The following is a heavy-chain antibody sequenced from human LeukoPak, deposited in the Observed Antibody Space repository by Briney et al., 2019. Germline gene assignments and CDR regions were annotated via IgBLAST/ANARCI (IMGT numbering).Heavy chain of an antibody. D-gene: IGHD6-19*01. CDR1: GYTFTGYY. CDR3: AKDHAVKRGIAVAGTNWFDP. Sequence: ASVKVSCKASGYTFTGYYMHWVRQAPGQGLEWMGWINPNSGGTNYAQKFQGRVTMTRDTSISTAYMELSSLRAEDTAVYYCAKDHAVKRGIAVAGTNWFDPWGQGTLVTVSS. CDR2: INPNSGGT. V-gene: IGHV1-2*02. J-gene: IGHJ5*02.